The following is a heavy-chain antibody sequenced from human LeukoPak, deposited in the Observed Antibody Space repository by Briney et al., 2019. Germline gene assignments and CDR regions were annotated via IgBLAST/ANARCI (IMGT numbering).Heavy chain of an antibody. CDR3: ARELSIAKDFDY. CDR2: TSYDGSST. D-gene: IGHD6-6*01. Sequence: GRSLRLSCTASGFTFSKYALHWVRQAPRKGLEWVAVTSYDGSSTYYSESVKGRFTISRDNSKSTLYLQMNSLRAEDTAVYYCARELSIAKDFDYWGQGILVTVSS. V-gene: IGHV3-30-3*01. J-gene: IGHJ4*02. CDR1: GFTFSKYA.